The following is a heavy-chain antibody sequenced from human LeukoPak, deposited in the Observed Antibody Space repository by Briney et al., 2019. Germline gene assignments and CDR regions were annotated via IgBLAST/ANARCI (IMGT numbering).Heavy chain of an antibody. V-gene: IGHV1-69*04. CDR1: GGPFHTYA. D-gene: IGHD3-16*02. CDR3: ARVGYTRGPLPYGMDV. J-gene: IGHJ6*02. Sequence: GASVKVSCKASGGPFHTYAISWVRLVPGQGLEWMGRVVPASEISTYVQKFLGRVTITADYSASTVYMELSGLRSDDTATYYCARVGYTRGPLPYGMDVWGQGTTVTV. CDR2: VVPASEIS.